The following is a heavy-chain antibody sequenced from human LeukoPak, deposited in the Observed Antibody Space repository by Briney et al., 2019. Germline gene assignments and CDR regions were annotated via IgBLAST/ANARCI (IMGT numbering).Heavy chain of an antibody. CDR3: ARRDSVITGYYYGMDV. J-gene: IGHJ6*02. V-gene: IGHV7-4-1*02. CDR1: GYTFTSYA. Sequence: ASVKVSCKASGYTFTSYAMNWVRQAPGQGLEWMGWINTNTGNPTYAQGFTGRFVFSLDTSVSTACLQISSLKAEDTAVYYCARRDSVITGYYYGMDVWGQGTTVTVSS. D-gene: IGHD3-22*01. CDR2: INTNTGNP.